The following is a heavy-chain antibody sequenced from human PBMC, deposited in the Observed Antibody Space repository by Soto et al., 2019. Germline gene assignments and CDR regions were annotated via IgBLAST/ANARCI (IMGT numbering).Heavy chain of an antibody. D-gene: IGHD3-22*01. CDR3: AKDPFHYYDSSGYCDY. V-gene: IGHV3-30*18. Sequence: XXSLRLCFAASGFTFSSYGMHWVRQAPGKGLEWVAVISYDGSNKYYADSVKGRFTISRDNSKNTLYLQMNSLRAEDTAVYYCAKDPFHYYDSSGYCDYWGQGTLVTVSS. CDR2: ISYDGSNK. CDR1: GFTFSSYG. J-gene: IGHJ4*02.